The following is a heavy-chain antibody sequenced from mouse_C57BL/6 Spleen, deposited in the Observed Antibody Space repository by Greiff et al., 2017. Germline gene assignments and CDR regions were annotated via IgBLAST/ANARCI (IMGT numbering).Heavy chain of an antibody. CDR3: CIYDGYYVWYFDV. CDR2: INPNNGGT. Sequence: EVQLQQSGPELVKPGASVKISCKASGYTFTDYYMNWVKQSHGKSLEWIGDINPNNGGTSYNQKFKGKATLTVDKSSSTAYMELRSLTSEDSAVYYCCIYDGYYVWYFDVWGTGTTVTVSS. CDR1: GYTFTDYY. V-gene: IGHV1-26*01. J-gene: IGHJ1*03. D-gene: IGHD2-3*01.